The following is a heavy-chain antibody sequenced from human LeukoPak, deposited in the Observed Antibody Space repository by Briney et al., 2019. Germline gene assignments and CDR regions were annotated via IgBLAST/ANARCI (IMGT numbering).Heavy chain of an antibody. CDR3: ARGNWYYYDSSGFMLSAFDI. J-gene: IGHJ3*02. D-gene: IGHD3-22*01. CDR1: GGSISSSSYY. CDR2: IYYSGST. Sequence: SETLSLTCTVSGGSISSSSYYWGWIRQPPGKGLEWIGSIYYSGSTYYNPSLKSRVTISVDTSKNQFSLKLSSVTAADTAVYYCARGNWYYYDSSGFMLSAFDIWGQGTMVTVSS. V-gene: IGHV4-39*07.